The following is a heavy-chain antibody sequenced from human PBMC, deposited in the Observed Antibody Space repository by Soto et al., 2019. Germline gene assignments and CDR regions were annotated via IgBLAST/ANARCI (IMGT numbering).Heavy chain of an antibody. D-gene: IGHD6-13*01. Sequence: GASVKVSCKASGYTFTSYAMHRVRQAPGQRLEWMGWINAGNGNTKYSQKFQGRVTITRDTSASTAYMELNSLRAEDTAVYYCARHPERIAQIGWFDPWGQGTLVTVSS. V-gene: IGHV1-3*01. CDR2: INAGNGNT. CDR1: GYTFTSYA. CDR3: ARHPERIAQIGWFDP. J-gene: IGHJ5*02.